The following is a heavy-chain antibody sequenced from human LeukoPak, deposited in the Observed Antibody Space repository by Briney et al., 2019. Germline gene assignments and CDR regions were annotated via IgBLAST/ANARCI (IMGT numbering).Heavy chain of an antibody. CDR1: GYTFITYV. CDR2: NSAYNGNT. CDR3: ARASSRYFDLDN. V-gene: IGHV1-18*01. Sequence: ASVKVSCKASGYTFITYVITWVRQAPGQGLECMGWNSAYNGNTNYAQKFQGRVTMTTDTSTNTAYMELRSLRSDDTAVYYCARASSRYFDLDNWGQGTLVTVSS. J-gene: IGHJ4*02. D-gene: IGHD3-9*01.